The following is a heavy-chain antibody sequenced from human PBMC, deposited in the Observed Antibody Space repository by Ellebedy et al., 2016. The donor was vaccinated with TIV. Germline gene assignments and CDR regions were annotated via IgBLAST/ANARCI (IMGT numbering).Heavy chain of an antibody. V-gene: IGHV3-21*01. CDR1: GFTFSSYS. D-gene: IGHD2-2*01. Sequence: GESLKISXAASGFTFSSYSMNWVRQAPGKGLEWVSSISSSSSYIYYADSVKGRFTISRDNAKNSLYLQMNSLRAEDTAVYYCARTNIVVVPAAMGYWGQGTLVTVSS. CDR3: ARTNIVVVPAAMGY. J-gene: IGHJ4*02. CDR2: ISSSSSYI.